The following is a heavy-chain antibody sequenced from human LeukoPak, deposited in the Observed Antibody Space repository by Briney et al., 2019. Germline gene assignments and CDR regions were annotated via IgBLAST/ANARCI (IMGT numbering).Heavy chain of an antibody. CDR2: IYYSGST. Sequence: PSETLSLTCTVSGGSISSYYWNWIRQSPGKGLEWIAFIYYSGSTNYNPSKSRVTISADTSKNQFSLKLSSVTAADTAVYYCARVGSMTTLDYWGQGTLVTVSS. J-gene: IGHJ4*02. CDR3: ARVGSMTTLDY. CDR1: GGSISSYY. D-gene: IGHD4-11*01. V-gene: IGHV4-59*01.